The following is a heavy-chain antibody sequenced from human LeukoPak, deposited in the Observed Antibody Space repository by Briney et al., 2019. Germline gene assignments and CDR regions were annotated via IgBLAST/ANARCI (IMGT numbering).Heavy chain of an antibody. V-gene: IGHV3-66*01. J-gene: IGHJ4*02. CDR2: IYTDGGT. CDR3: ATFRSGFGEFY. Sequence: GGSLRLSCAASGFTISSNYMSWVRQAPGKGLEWVSVIYTDGGTYYPDSVKDRFTISRDNSTNTLDLQMNSLRIEDTAVYFCATFRSGFGEFYWGQGTLVTVSS. CDR1: GFTISSNY. D-gene: IGHD3-10*01.